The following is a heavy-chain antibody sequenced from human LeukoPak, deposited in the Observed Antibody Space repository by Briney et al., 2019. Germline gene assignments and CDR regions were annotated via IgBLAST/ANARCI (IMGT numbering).Heavy chain of an antibody. D-gene: IGHD3-10*01. CDR1: GGSFSGYY. Sequence: SETLSLTCAVYGGSFSGYYWSWIRQPPGKGLEWIGEINHSGSTNYNPSFKSRVTISVDTSKNQFSLKLSSVTAADTAVYYCAREVYYGSGRRFDLWGQGTLVTVSS. J-gene: IGHJ4*02. CDR3: AREVYYGSGRRFDL. V-gene: IGHV4-34*01. CDR2: INHSGST.